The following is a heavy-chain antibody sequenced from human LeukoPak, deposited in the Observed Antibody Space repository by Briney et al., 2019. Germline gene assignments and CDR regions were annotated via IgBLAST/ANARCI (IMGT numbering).Heavy chain of an antibody. J-gene: IGHJ4*02. CDR3: ARGTSTTFDY. Sequence: GGSLRLSCAASGFTFSTYWMNWVRQAPGKGLEWVANIKQDGSEKYYVDSVKGRFTLSRDSDKNTLYLQMNSLRAEDTAVYFCARGTSTTFDYWGQGTLVTVSS. CDR1: GFTFSTYW. V-gene: IGHV3-7*01. D-gene: IGHD2/OR15-2a*01. CDR2: IKQDGSEK.